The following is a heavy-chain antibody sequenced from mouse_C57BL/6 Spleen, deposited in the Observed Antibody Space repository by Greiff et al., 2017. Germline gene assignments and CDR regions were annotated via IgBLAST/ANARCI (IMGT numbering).Heavy chain of an antibody. V-gene: IGHV5-16*01. J-gene: IGHJ2*01. CDR1: GFTFSDYY. D-gene: IGHD1-1*01. CDR2: INYDGSST. CDR3: ARDIYYYGTHYFDY. Sequence: EVMLVESEGGLVQPGSSMKLSCTASGFTFSDYYMAWVRQVPEKGLEWVANINYDGSSTYYLDSLKSRFIILRDNAKNILYLQMSSLKSEDTATYYCARDIYYYGTHYFDYWGQGTTLTVSS.